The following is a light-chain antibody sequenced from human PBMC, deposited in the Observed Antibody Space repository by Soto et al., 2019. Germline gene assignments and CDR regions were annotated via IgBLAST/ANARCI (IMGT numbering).Light chain of an antibody. CDR3: LQHYNYPLT. CDR2: GAS. CDR1: QGIRND. V-gene: IGKV1-6*01. J-gene: IGKJ4*01. Sequence: AIQMTQSPPSLSASVGDRVIITCRTSQGIRNDLGWYQQKPGKAPKLLIFGASTLQSGVPSRFSGGGSGTDFTLTITSLQPEEFATYYCLQHYNYPLTFGGGTKVEVK.